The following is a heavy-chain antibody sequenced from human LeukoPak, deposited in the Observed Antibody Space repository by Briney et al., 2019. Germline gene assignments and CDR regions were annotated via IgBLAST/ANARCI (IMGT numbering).Heavy chain of an antibody. Sequence: PGRSLRLSCAASGFTFSSYAMHWVRQAPGKGLEYVSSISGSGGSTYYADSVKGRFTISRDNSKNTLYLQMNSLTAEDTAVYYCARTIFGVTHGFDIWGQGTMVTVSS. V-gene: IGHV3-64*04. D-gene: IGHD3-3*01. J-gene: IGHJ3*02. CDR2: ISGSGGST. CDR1: GFTFSSYA. CDR3: ARTIFGVTHGFDI.